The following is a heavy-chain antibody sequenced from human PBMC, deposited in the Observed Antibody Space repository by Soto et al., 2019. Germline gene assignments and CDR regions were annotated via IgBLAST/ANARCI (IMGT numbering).Heavy chain of an antibody. V-gene: IGHV3-23*01. CDR1: GFTFSSYA. CDR2: ISGSGGST. Sequence: GGSLRLSCAASGFTFSSYAMSWVRQAPGKGLEWVSAISGSGGSTYYADSVKGRFTISRDNSKNTLYLQMNSLRAEDTAVYYCAKDTLPDYYDSSGIKDYWGQGTLVTVSS. D-gene: IGHD3-22*01. J-gene: IGHJ4*02. CDR3: AKDTLPDYYDSSGIKDY.